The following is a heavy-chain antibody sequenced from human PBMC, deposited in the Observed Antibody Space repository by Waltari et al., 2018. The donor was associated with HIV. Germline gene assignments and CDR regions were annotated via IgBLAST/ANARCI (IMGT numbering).Heavy chain of an antibody. CDR1: GGSISSGGYY. CDR2: IYYSGST. CDR3: ARVRKIVGWSVAFDI. D-gene: IGHD2-15*01. V-gene: IGHV4-31*03. J-gene: IGHJ3*02. Sequence: QVQLQESGPGLVKPSQTLSLTCTVSGGSISSGGYYWRWIRPHPGKGLEWIGYIYYSGSTYYNPSLKSRVTISVDTSKNQFSLKLSSVTAADTAVYYCARVRKIVGWSVAFDIWGQGTMVTVSS.